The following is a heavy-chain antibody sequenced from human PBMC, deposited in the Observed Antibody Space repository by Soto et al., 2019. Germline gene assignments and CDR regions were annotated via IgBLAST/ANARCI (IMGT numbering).Heavy chain of an antibody. CDR2: ISGSGGST. J-gene: IGHJ5*02. CDR3: AKMGDIVVVVAATRGWFDP. CDR1: GFTFSSYA. Sequence: GGSLRLSCAASGFTFSSYAMSWVRQAPGKGLEWVSAISGSGGSTYYADSVKGRFTISRDNSKNTLYLQMNSLRAEDTAVYYCAKMGDIVVVVAATRGWFDPWGQGTLVTVSS. D-gene: IGHD2-15*01. V-gene: IGHV3-23*01.